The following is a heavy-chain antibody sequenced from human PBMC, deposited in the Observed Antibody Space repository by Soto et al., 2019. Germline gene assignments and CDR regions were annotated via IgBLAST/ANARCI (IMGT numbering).Heavy chain of an antibody. CDR3: AKDLDYYDSSGLAH. J-gene: IGHJ4*02. Sequence: PVGSLRLSCAASGFTFSSYGMHWVRQAPGKGLEWVAVISYDGSNKYYADSVKGRFTISRDNSKNTLYLQMNSLRAEDTAVYYCAKDLDYYDSSGLAHWGQGTLVTVSS. D-gene: IGHD3-22*01. V-gene: IGHV3-30*18. CDR1: GFTFSSYG. CDR2: ISYDGSNK.